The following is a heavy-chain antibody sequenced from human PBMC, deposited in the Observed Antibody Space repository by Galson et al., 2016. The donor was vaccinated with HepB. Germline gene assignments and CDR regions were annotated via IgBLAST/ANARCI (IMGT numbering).Heavy chain of an antibody. J-gene: IGHJ4*02. CDR3: SRNGGSCAPHFDF. D-gene: IGHD7-27*01. CDR2: VSPANSDT. Sequence: QSGAEVKKPGESLKISCKGSGFDFTSYWIGWVRQMPGKGLERMGIVSPANSDTRYSPSFQGQVTFSVDDSNSIAYLEMNSLETEDTAIYYCSRNGGSCAPHFDFWGRGTLVTVSP. V-gene: IGHV5-51*01. CDR1: GFDFTSYW.